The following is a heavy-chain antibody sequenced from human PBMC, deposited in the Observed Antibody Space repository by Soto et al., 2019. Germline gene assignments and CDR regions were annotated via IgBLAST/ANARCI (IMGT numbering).Heavy chain of an antibody. CDR1: GGSFSGYC. CDR3: XXXXXXXXXXXYVD. V-gene: IGHV4-34*01. J-gene: IGHJ4*02. CDR2: VDHSGST. Sequence: QVQLQQWGAGLLKPSETLSLTCAVYGGSFSGYCWXWXXQXXXKGXEWIGEVDHSGSTNYNPSLKSRVTISVDTSKNQFSLKLXXXTXAXXXVXXXXXXXXXXXXXXYVDWGQGTLVTVSS. D-gene: IGHD1-1*01.